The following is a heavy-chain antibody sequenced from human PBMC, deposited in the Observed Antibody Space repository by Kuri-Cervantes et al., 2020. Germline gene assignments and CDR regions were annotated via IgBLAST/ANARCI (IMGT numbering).Heavy chain of an antibody. Sequence: GESLKISCAASGFTVSSNYMSWVRQAPGKGLEWVSVIYSCGSTYYADSVKGRFTISRDNSKNTLYLQMNSLRAEDTAVYYCARRYCSGGSCYWDFDYWGQGTLVTVSS. V-gene: IGHV3-66*03. CDR3: ARRYCSGGSCYWDFDY. CDR1: GFTVSSNY. J-gene: IGHJ4*02. CDR2: IYSCGST. D-gene: IGHD2-15*01.